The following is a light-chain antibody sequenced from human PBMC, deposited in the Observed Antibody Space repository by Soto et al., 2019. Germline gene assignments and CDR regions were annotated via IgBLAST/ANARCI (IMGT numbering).Light chain of an antibody. V-gene: IGLV2-14*01. CDR3: SSYTASNTLDV. J-gene: IGLJ1*01. CDR1: SSDVGRYNY. CDR2: DVS. Sequence: QSALTQPASVSGSPGQSITISCTGTSSDVGRYNYVTWYQQHPGKAPKLMIYDVSNRPSGVSSRFSGSKSGTTASLTISGLQAEDEADYYCSSYTASNTLDVFGTGTKVTVL.